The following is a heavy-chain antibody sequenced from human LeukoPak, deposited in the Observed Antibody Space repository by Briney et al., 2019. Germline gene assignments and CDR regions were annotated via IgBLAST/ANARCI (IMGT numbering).Heavy chain of an antibody. J-gene: IGHJ4*02. CDR3: ARGDIWTCSSTSCYGGFDY. CDR2: INHSGST. Sequence: SETLSLTCAVSGGSISSGGYSWSWIRQPPGKGLEWIGEINHSGSTNYNPSLKSRVTISVDTSKNQFSLKLSSVTAADTAVYYCARGDIWTCSSTSCYGGFDYWGQGTLVTVSS. CDR1: GGSISSGGYS. V-gene: IGHV4-30-2*01. D-gene: IGHD2-2*01.